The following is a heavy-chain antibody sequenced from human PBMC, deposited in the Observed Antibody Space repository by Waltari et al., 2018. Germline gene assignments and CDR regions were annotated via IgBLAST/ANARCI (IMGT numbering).Heavy chain of an antibody. CDR2: IRTKASGETT. Sequence: EVQLVESGGGLVQPGRSLSRSCTVSGFPFGDSDVSCFRQVPGKGLEWVGFIRTKASGETTEYAASVKGRFTVSRDDSKNIAYLQMNSLKTEDTAVYYCSRAGSRQLWRLPDYWGQGALVTVSS. V-gene: IGHV3-49*03. CDR1: GFPFGDSD. J-gene: IGHJ4*02. D-gene: IGHD5-18*01. CDR3: SRAGSRQLWRLPDY.